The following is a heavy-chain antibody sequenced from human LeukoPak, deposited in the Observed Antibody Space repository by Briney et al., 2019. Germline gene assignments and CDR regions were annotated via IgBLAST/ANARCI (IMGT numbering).Heavy chain of an antibody. V-gene: IGHV3-21*01. Sequence: GGSLRLSCAASGVTFSSYGMHWVRQAPGKGLEWVASISSSSNYIYYVDSVKGRFTISRDNAKNSLCLQMNSLRAEDTAVYYCARGGSYFDYWGQGTLVTVSS. J-gene: IGHJ4*02. CDR2: ISSSSNYI. CDR3: ARGGSYFDY. CDR1: GVTFSSYG. D-gene: IGHD1-26*01.